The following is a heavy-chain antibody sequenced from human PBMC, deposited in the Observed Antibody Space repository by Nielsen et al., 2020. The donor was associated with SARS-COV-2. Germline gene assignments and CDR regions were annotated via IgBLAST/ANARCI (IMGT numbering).Heavy chain of an antibody. CDR1: GGTFSSYA. Sequence: ASVKVSCKASGGTFSSYAIHWVRQDPGQRLEWMGWINSDSGNTKYSQKFRGRVTITRNTSASTAYMELSGLSSEDTAVYYCARSRGCSATSCFFDYWGQGALVTVSS. CDR2: INSDSGNT. J-gene: IGHJ4*02. V-gene: IGHV1-3*04. D-gene: IGHD2-2*01. CDR3: ARSRGCSATSCFFDY.